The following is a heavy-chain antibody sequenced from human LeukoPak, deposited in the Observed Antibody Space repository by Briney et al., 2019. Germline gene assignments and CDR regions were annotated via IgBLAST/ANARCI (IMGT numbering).Heavy chain of an antibody. CDR1: GGSISSYY. CDR3: ARRQIYYYDSSGYYFDY. D-gene: IGHD3-22*01. V-gene: IGHV4-39*01. CDR2: IYYSGST. Sequence: SETLSLTCTVSGGSISSYYWGWIRQPPGKGLEWIGSIYYSGSTYYNPSLKSRVTISVDTSKNQFSLKLSSVTAADTAVYYCARRQIYYYDSSGYYFDYWGQGTLVTVSS. J-gene: IGHJ4*02.